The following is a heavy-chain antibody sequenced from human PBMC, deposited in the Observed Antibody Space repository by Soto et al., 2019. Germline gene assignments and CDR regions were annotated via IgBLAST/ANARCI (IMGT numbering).Heavy chain of an antibody. J-gene: IGHJ4*02. V-gene: IGHV3-48*01. CDR1: GFTFSSYS. CDR3: ARSNEY. Sequence: EVQLVESGGGLVQPGGSLRLSCAASGFTFSSYSMNWVRQAPGKGLEWVSYISSSGTIYYADSVKGRFIISRDNAKNSLYLQMNSLRADDTAVYYCARSNEYWGQGTLVTVSS. CDR2: ISSSGTI. D-gene: IGHD1-1*01.